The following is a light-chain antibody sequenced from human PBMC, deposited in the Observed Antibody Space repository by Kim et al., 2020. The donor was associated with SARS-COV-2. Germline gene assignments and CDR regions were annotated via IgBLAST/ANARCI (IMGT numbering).Light chain of an antibody. CDR1: SLNSYY. CDR3: NSRDTNDNVV. CDR2: GKN. V-gene: IGLV3-19*01. J-gene: IGLJ2*01. Sequence: VALGQTASITCQGNSLNSYYATWYQQNPGQAPILVIYGKNNRPSGIPDRFSGSSSGNTASLTITGTQAGDEADYYCNSRDTNDNVVFGGGTQLTVL.